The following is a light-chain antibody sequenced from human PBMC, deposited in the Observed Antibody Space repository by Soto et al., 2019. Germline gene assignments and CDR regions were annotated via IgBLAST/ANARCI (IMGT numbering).Light chain of an antibody. Sequence: EIVMTQSPATLSVSPGERATLSCRASQSVSSNLAWYQQKSGQAPRLLIYGASTRATGIPARFSGSGSGTECTLTISSLQSEDFAVYYCQQYNNWPPWTFGQGTKVEIK. V-gene: IGKV3-15*01. CDR2: GAS. CDR1: QSVSSN. CDR3: QQYNNWPPWT. J-gene: IGKJ1*01.